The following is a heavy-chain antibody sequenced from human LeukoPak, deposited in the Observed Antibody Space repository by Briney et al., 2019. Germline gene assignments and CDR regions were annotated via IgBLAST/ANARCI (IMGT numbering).Heavy chain of an antibody. V-gene: IGHV3-23*01. CDR3: AKDHSVAGDYYYYMDV. D-gene: IGHD6-19*01. Sequence: GGSLRLSCAASGFTFSSYAMSWVRQAPGKGLEWVSAISGSGGSTYYADSVKGRFTISRDNSKNTLYLQMNSLRAEDTAVYYCAKDHSVAGDYYYYMDVWGKGTTVTMSS. J-gene: IGHJ6*03. CDR1: GFTFSSYA. CDR2: ISGSGGST.